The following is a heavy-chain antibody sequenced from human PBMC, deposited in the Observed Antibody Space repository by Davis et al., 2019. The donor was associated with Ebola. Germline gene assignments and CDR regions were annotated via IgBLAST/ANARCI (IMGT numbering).Heavy chain of an antibody. J-gene: IGHJ4*02. CDR2: IYSGGST. D-gene: IGHD3-3*01. CDR1: GFTVSSNY. Sequence: GGSLRLSCAASGFTVSSNYMSWVRQAPGKGLEWVSVIYSGGSTYYADSVKGRFTISRDNARNSLYLQMDSLSDEDTAVYYCACTLFGVVSSFDHWGQGTLVTVSS. CDR3: ACTLFGVVSSFDH. V-gene: IGHV3-53*01.